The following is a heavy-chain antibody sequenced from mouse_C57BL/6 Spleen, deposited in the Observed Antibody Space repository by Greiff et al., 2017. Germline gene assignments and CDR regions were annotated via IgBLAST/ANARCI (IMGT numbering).Heavy chain of an antibody. D-gene: IGHD2-4*01. J-gene: IGHJ2*01. CDR3: ARHDYYFDY. CDR2: ISSGGSYT. Sequence: EVKLMESGGDLVKPGGSLKLSCAASGFTFSSYGMSWVRQTPDKRLEWVATISSGGSYTYYPDSVKGRFTISRDNAKNTLYLQMSSLKSEDTAMYYSARHDYYFDYWGQGTTLTVSS. V-gene: IGHV5-6*01. CDR1: GFTFSSYG.